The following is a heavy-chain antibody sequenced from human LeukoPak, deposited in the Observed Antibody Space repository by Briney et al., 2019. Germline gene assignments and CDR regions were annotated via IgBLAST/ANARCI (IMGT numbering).Heavy chain of an antibody. CDR1: DESFSGYY. CDR3: TRAQSGTYLSVFDY. CDR2: ISYSGST. V-gene: IGHV4-59*01. D-gene: IGHD1-26*01. J-gene: IGHJ4*02. Sequence: KTSETLSLTCAVYDESFSGYYCSWIRQPPRKGLEWIGYISYSGSTNYNPSLKSRVTISVDTSKNQFSLKLNSATAADTAVYYCTRAQSGTYLSVFDYWGQGTLVIVSS.